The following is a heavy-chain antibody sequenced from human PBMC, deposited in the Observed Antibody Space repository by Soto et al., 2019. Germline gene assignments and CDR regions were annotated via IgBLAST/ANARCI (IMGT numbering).Heavy chain of an antibody. D-gene: IGHD6-19*01. J-gene: IGHJ4*02. CDR1: GFTFSSYG. Sequence: QVQLVESGGGVVQPGRSLRLSCAASGFTFSSYGMHWVRQAPGKGLEWVAVISYDGSNKYYADSVKGRFTISRDNSKNTLYLQMNSLRAEDTAVYYCAKDLAVADDYWGQGTLVTVSS. V-gene: IGHV3-30*18. CDR3: AKDLAVADDY. CDR2: ISYDGSNK.